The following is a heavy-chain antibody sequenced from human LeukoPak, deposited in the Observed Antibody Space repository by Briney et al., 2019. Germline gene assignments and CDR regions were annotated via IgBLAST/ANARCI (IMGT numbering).Heavy chain of an antibody. CDR2: ISGSGGST. J-gene: IGHJ6*03. CDR1: GFTFSSYT. Sequence: GGSLRLSCAASGFTFSSYTMSWVRQAPGKGLEWVSAISGSGGSTYYADSVKGRFTISRDNSKNTLYLQMNSLRAEDTAVYYCAKVRQYCSSTSCTYYYYYYYMDVWGKGTTVTVSS. V-gene: IGHV3-23*01. CDR3: AKVRQYCSSTSCTYYYYYYYMDV. D-gene: IGHD2-2*01.